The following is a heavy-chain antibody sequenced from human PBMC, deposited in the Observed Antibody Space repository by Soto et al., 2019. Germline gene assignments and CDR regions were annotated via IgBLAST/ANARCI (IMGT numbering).Heavy chain of an antibody. CDR2: ITSSSANI. Sequence: LRLSCAASGFTFSSHAMKWVRQAPGKGLEWVSSITSSSANIYYTDSVKGRFTISRDNAKNSLYLQMNSLRAEDTAVYYCAREKIADILNGVFDLWGQGTLVTASS. J-gene: IGHJ3*01. CDR1: GFTFSSHA. V-gene: IGHV3-21*01. D-gene: IGHD2-8*01. CDR3: AREKIADILNGVFDL.